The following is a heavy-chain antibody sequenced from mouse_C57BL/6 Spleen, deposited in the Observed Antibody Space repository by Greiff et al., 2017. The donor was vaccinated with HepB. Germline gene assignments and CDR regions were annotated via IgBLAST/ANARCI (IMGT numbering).Heavy chain of an antibody. CDR3: ARPRPDWYFDV. CDR1: GYTFTSYT. J-gene: IGHJ1*03. V-gene: IGHV1-4*01. Sequence: VQLQQSGAELARPGASVKMSCKASGYTFTSYTMHWVKQRPGQGLEWIGYINPSSGYTKYNQKFKDKATLTADKSSSTAYMQLSSLTSEDSAVYYCARPRPDWYFDVWGTGTTVTVSS. CDR2: INPSSGYT.